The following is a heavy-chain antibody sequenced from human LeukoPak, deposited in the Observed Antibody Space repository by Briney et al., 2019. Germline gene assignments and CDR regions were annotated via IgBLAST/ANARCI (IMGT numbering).Heavy chain of an antibody. V-gene: IGHV3-21*01. Sequence: AGGSLRLSCAASGFTFSSYSMNWVRQAPGKGLEWVSSISSSSSYIYYADSVKGRFTISRDNAKNSLYLQMNSLRAEDTAVYYCARGTGRRIAVAGDWFDPWGQGTLVTVSS. D-gene: IGHD6-19*01. CDR2: ISSSSSYI. CDR1: GFTFSSYS. CDR3: ARGTGRRIAVAGDWFDP. J-gene: IGHJ5*02.